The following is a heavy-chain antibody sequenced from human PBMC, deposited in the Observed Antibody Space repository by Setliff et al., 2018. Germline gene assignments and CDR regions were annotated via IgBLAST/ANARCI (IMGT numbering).Heavy chain of an antibody. CDR2: ISAYTGNA. CDR1: DYPFLSYG. V-gene: IGHV1-18*01. J-gene: IGHJ4*02. D-gene: IGHD3-3*01. CDR3: TRAPRLEWILPTFDY. Sequence: ASVKVSCKASDYPFLSYGISWVRQAPGQGPEWIVWISAYTGNADYAQNFQGRVTMTTDTSTNTAYMELRSLRSDDTAVYYCTRAPRLEWILPTFDYWGQGTPVTVSS.